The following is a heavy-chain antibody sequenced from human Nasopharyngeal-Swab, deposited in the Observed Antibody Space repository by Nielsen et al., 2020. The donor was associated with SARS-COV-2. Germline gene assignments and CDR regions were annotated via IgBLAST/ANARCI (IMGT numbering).Heavy chain of an antibody. Sequence: VRQGPGKGLEWGAHIKKGGTQQYYVDSVKGRFTISRDNAKNSLYLQMNSLRADDTAVYYCTRYCSTTSCPRGFDYWGQGTLVTVSS. D-gene: IGHD2-2*01. V-gene: IGHV3-7*01. J-gene: IGHJ4*02. CDR2: IKKGGTQQ. CDR3: TRYCSTTSCPRGFDY.